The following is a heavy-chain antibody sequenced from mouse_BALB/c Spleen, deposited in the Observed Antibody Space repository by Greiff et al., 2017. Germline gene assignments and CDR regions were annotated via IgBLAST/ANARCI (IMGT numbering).Heavy chain of an antibody. CDR1: GFTFSSYT. CDR2: ISSGGSYT. J-gene: IGHJ2*01. Sequence: EVKLMESGGGLVKPGGSLTLSCAASGFTFSSYTMSWVRQTPAKRLEWVATISSGGSYTYYQDSVKGRFTISRDNAKNTLFLQMSILKSEDTAMYYCRRGEGDYYDYWGQGTTLTVSS. CDR3: RRGEGDYYDY. V-gene: IGHV5-6-4*01.